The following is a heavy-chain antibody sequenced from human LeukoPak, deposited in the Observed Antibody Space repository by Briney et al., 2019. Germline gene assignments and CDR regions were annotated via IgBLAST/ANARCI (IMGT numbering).Heavy chain of an antibody. CDR3: ARAPEGGYCSSTSCYGAFDI. CDR2: ISYDGSNK. CDR1: GFTFSSYA. Sequence: PGRSLRLSCAASGFTFSSYAMHWVRQAPGKGLEWVAVISYDGSNKYYADSVKGRFTISRDNSKNTLYLQMNSLRAEDTAVYYCARAPEGGYCSSTSCYGAFDIWGQGTMVTVSS. D-gene: IGHD2-2*01. J-gene: IGHJ3*02. V-gene: IGHV3-30-3*01.